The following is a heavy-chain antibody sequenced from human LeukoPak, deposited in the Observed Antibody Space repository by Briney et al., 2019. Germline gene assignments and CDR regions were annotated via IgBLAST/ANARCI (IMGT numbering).Heavy chain of an antibody. CDR2: IRYDGSNK. J-gene: IGHJ4*02. CDR1: GFIFSDYG. V-gene: IGHV3-30*02. D-gene: IGHD3-9*01. Sequence: AGGSLRLSCAASGFIFSDYGMHWVRQAPGKGLEWVAYIRYDGSNKYYADSVKGRFTISRDNSKNTLYLQMNSLRAEDTAVYYCAKKIGNYDIFDYWGQGTLVTDSS. CDR3: AKKIGNYDIFDY.